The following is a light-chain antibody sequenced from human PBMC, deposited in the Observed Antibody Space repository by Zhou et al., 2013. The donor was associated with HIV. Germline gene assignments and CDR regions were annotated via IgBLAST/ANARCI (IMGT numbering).Light chain of an antibody. J-gene: IGKJ1*01. Sequence: DIQMTQSPSSLSASVGDRVTITCRASQGIGYSLAWYQQKPGKVPKLLIYTASILLSGVPSRFSGMRSGTDFTLTIGSLEPEDFATYYCLHRSNWPPTWTFGQGTKVEIK. V-gene: IGKV1-27*01. CDR3: LHRSNWPPTWT. CDR1: QGIGYS. CDR2: TAS.